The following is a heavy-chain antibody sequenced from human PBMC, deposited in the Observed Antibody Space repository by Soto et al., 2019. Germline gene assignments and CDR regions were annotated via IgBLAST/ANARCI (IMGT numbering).Heavy chain of an antibody. Sequence: QVQLVQSGAEVKKPGSSVKVSCKASGGTFSSYAISWGRQAPGQGLERMGGIILIFGTADNAQKFKGRVTSTVNESTSTAYMELTTQRSEDTAVYYCASNGGSSPEGRYYYGMDVWGQGTTVTVSS. V-gene: IGHV1-69*12. CDR1: GGTFSSYA. D-gene: IGHD1-26*01. CDR2: IILIFGTA. J-gene: IGHJ6*02. CDR3: ASNGGSSPEGRYYYGMDV.